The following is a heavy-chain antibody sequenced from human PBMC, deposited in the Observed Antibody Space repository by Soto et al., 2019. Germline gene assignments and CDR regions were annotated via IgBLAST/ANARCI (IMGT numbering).Heavy chain of an antibody. V-gene: IGHV5-51*01. D-gene: IGHD3-22*01. CDR2: IYPGDSDT. Sequence: GESLKISCKGSGHIFSNYWIGWVRQMPGKGLEWMGIIYPGDSDTRYSPSFQGQVTITVDKSINTAYLQWSRLKASDTAIYYCARQRLWGTSGYYYFENWGQGTLVTVS. CDR1: GHIFSNYW. CDR3: ARQRLWGTSGYYYFEN. J-gene: IGHJ4*02.